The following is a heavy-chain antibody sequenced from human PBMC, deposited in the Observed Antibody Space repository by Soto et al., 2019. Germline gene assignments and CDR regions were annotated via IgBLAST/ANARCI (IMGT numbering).Heavy chain of an antibody. CDR1: GGSISSSSYY. D-gene: IGHD3-3*01. J-gene: IGHJ6*02. CDR3: ARKYDFWSGYLSYYYYGMDV. V-gene: IGHV4-39*01. Sequence: KPSETLSLTCTVSGGSISSSSYYWGWIRQPPGKGLEWIGSIYYSGSTYYNPSLKSRVTISVDTSKNQFSLKLSSVTAADTAVYYCARKYDFWSGYLSYYYYGMDVWGQGTTVTVSS. CDR2: IYYSGST.